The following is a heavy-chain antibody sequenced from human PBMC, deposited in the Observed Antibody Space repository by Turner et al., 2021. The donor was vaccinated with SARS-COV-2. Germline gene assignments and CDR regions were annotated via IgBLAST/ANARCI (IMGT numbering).Heavy chain of an antibody. V-gene: IGHV3-53*04. CDR2: IYSGGST. CDR1: GLTVSSNY. CDR3: ARDLGPYGMDV. J-gene: IGHJ6*02. Sequence: EVQLVESGGGLVQPGGSLRLSCAASGLTVSSNYMSGVRQAPGKGLVWVSVIYSGGSTFYADSVKGRFTISRHKSKNTLYLQMNSLRAEDTAVYYCARDLGPYGMDVWGQGTTVTVSS.